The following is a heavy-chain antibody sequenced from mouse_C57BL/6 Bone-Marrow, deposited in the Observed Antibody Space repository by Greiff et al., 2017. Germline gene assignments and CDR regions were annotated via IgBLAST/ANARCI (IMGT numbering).Heavy chain of an antibody. Sequence: EVKLVESGGGLVKPGGSLKLSCAASGFTFSSYAMSWVRQTPEKRLEWVATISDGGSYTYYPDNVKGRFTISRDNAKNNLYLQMSHLKSEDTAMYYCARYYDYDGGGDYWGQGTTLTVSS. CDR3: ARYYDYDGGGDY. CDR1: GFTFSSYA. J-gene: IGHJ2*01. V-gene: IGHV5-4*03. D-gene: IGHD2-4*01. CDR2: ISDGGSYT.